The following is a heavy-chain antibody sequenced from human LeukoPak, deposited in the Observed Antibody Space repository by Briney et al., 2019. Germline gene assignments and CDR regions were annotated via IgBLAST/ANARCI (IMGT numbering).Heavy chain of an antibody. Sequence: SVTVSCKASGGTFSSYAISWVRQAPGQGLEWMGGIIPIFGTANYAQKFQGRVTITADESTSTAYMELSSLRSEDTAVYYCARDGTSGYDLNAFDIWGQGTMVTVSS. V-gene: IGHV1-69*01. CDR3: ARDGTSGYDLNAFDI. CDR2: IIPIFGTA. J-gene: IGHJ3*02. CDR1: GGTFSSYA. D-gene: IGHD5-12*01.